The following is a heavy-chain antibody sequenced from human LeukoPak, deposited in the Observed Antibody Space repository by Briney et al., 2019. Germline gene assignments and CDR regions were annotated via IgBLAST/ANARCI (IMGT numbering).Heavy chain of an antibody. Sequence: GGSLRLSCAASGFTFSSYSMSWVRQAPGKGLEWVSAISGSGGNTYYADSVKGRFTISRDNSKNTLYLQMNSLRAEDTAVYYCTRDQVSVAGTGIDYWGQGTLVTVSS. D-gene: IGHD6-19*01. CDR2: ISGSGGNT. CDR1: GFTFSSYS. V-gene: IGHV3-23*01. CDR3: TRDQVSVAGTGIDY. J-gene: IGHJ4*02.